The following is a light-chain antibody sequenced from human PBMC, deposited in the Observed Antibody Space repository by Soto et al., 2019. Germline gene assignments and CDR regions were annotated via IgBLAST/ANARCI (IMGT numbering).Light chain of an antibody. CDR3: QQYGSSLST. CDR1: QSVSSTY. CDR2: GAS. V-gene: IGKV3-20*01. Sequence: IVLTQSPGTLSLSPGERATLSCRASQSVSSTYLAWYQQKPGQAPGLLIYGASSRATGIPDRFSGSGSGTDFTLTISRLEPEDFAVYYCQQYGSSLSTFGQGTKLEIK. J-gene: IGKJ2*01.